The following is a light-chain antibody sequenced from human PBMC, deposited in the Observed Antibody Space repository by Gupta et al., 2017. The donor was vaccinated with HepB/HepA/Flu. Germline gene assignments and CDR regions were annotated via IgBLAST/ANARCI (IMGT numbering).Light chain of an antibody. CDR3: RQARQTST. J-gene: IGKJ2*01. CDR2: LGS. V-gene: IGKV2-28*01. Sequence: DIVMTQSPLSLPVTPGEPASISCRSSQSLLHSNGYNYLDWYLQKPGQSPQLLIYLGSNRASGVTDRCSGSGSGTDFTLKISRVEAEDVGVYYCRQARQTSTFGQGTKLEIK. CDR1: QSLLHSNGYNY.